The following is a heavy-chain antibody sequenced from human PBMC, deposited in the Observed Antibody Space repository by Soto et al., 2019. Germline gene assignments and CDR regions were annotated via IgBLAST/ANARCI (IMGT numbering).Heavy chain of an antibody. D-gene: IGHD1-7*01. CDR1: GGSIRGYY. Sequence: SETLSLTCTVSGGSIRGYYWTWIRQTPGKGLEWIGHIYYTGSTKYNPSLKSRVTISVETSKNQFYLKLSSVTAXXTAMYYCAXTKTTLYNWFDPWGQGTQVTVSS. CDR2: IYYTGST. CDR3: AXTKTTLYNWFDP. V-gene: IGHV4-59*08. J-gene: IGHJ5*02.